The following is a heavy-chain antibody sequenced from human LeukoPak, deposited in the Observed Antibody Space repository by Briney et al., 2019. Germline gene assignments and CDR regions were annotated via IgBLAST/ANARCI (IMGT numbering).Heavy chain of an antibody. CDR1: GGSISSSDYY. V-gene: IGHV4-39*01. CDR2: IYYSGST. D-gene: IGHD6-25*01. Sequence: PSEALSLTCTVSGGSISSSDYYWGWIRQSPGRGLEWIGTIYYSGSTSYNPSLKSRVTMSVDTSKNQFSLKLSSVTAADTAVYYCARHHRSGYYEVDYWGQGTLVTVSS. J-gene: IGHJ4*02. CDR3: ARHHRSGYYEVDY.